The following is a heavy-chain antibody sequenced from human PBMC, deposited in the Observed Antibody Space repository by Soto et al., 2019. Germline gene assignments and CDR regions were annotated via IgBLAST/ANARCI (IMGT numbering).Heavy chain of an antibody. Sequence: EVQLVESGGGLFKPGGSLRLSCAASGFTFSSYSMNWVRQAPGKGLAWVSSISSSSSYIYYADSVKGRFTIDRDNAKHSLYLQMNGLRAEDTAVYYCAGVRAKTVTYSYYMDVWAKGTTVIVSS. D-gene: IGHD4-4*01. CDR2: ISSSSSYI. CDR3: AGVRAKTVTYSYYMDV. J-gene: IGHJ6*03. V-gene: IGHV3-21*01. CDR1: GFTFSSYS.